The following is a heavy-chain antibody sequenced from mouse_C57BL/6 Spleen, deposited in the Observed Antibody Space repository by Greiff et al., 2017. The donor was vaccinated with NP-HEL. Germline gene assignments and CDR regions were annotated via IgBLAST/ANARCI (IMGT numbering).Heavy chain of an antibody. CDR3: ARRAPYDYDGLDY. V-gene: IGHV1-42*01. D-gene: IGHD2-4*01. J-gene: IGHJ2*01. CDR2: INPSTGGT. Sequence: EVKLQESGPELVKPGASVKISCKASGYSFTGYYMNWVKQSPEKSLEWIGEINPSTGGTTYNQKFKAKATLTVDKSSSTAYMQLKSLTSEDSAVYYCARRAPYDYDGLDYWGQGTTLTVSS. CDR1: GYSFTGYY.